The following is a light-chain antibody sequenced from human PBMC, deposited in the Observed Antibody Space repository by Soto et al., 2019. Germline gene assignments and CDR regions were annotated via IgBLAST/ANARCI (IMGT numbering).Light chain of an antibody. CDR3: QQRSNWPIT. CDR2: DAS. J-gene: IGKJ5*01. Sequence: EIVLAQSPATLSLSPGERATLSCRASQSVSSYLAWYQQKPGQAPRLLIYDASNTATGIPARFSGSGSGTDFTLTISSLEPEDFAVYYCQQRSNWPITFGQGTRLE. V-gene: IGKV3-11*01. CDR1: QSVSSY.